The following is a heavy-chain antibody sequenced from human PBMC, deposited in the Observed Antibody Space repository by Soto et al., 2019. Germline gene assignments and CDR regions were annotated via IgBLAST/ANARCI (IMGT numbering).Heavy chain of an antibody. V-gene: IGHV4-61*01. CDR1: GGSVSSGSYY. D-gene: IGHD6-6*01. CDR2: IYYSGST. J-gene: IGHJ4*02. CDR3: ARGSRIAARPVDY. Sequence: SETLSLTCTVSGGSVSSGSYYWSWIRQPPGKGLEWIGYIYYSGSTNYNPSLKSRVTISVVTSKNQFSLKLSSVTAADTAVYYCARGSRIAARPVDYWGQGTLVTVSS.